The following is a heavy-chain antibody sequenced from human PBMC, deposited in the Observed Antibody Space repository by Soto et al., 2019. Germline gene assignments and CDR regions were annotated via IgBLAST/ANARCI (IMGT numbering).Heavy chain of an antibody. J-gene: IGHJ5*02. V-gene: IGHV1-3*01. Sequence: ASVKVSCKASGYTFTSYAMHWVRQAPGQRLEWMGWINAGNGNTKYSQKFQGRVTITRDTSASTAYMELSSLRSEDTAVYYCARDRGRFQLPLNWFDPWGQGTLVTVSS. CDR2: INAGNGNT. CDR1: GYTFTSYA. D-gene: IGHD6-6*01. CDR3: ARDRGRFQLPLNWFDP.